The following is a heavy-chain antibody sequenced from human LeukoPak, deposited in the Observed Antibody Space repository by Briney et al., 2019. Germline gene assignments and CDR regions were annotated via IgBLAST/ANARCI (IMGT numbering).Heavy chain of an antibody. CDR3: ARSGAAGTYSDYYMDV. J-gene: IGHJ6*03. CDR1: GYKFIYYY. D-gene: IGHD6-19*01. CDR2: INPKTGGT. V-gene: IGHV1-2*02. Sequence: GASLNLSYKSSGYKFIYYYIHWVRQAPGQGLDWMAWINPKTGGTNYAPKFQVRITMTSDTSISTTYMELGSLTSDDTAVYYCARSGAAGTYSDYYMDVWGKETTVTVSS.